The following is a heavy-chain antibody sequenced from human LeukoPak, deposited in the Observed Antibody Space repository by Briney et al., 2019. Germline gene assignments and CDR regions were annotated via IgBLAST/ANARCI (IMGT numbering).Heavy chain of an antibody. CDR2: ISANNGDT. V-gene: IGHV1-18*01. CDR3: ARVGNDYGDYPPYFDY. D-gene: IGHD4-17*01. CDR1: GYTFTSYG. J-gene: IGHJ4*02. Sequence: ASVKVSCKASGYTFTSYGISWVRQAPGQGLEWMGWISANNGDTDYTPKLQDRVTMTTDTSTSTAYMELRSLRSDDTAVYYCARVGNDYGDYPPYFDYWGQGTLVTVSS.